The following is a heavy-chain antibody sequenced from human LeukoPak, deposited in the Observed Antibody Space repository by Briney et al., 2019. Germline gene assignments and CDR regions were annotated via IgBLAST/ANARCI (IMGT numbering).Heavy chain of an antibody. V-gene: IGHV3-23*01. Sequence: GGSLRLSCAASGFTLSSYGMSWVRQAPGKGLEWVSAISGSGGSTYYADSVKGRFTISRDNSKNSLYLQMNSLRAEDTAVYYCAELGITMIGGVWGKGTTVTISS. CDR2: ISGSGGST. CDR3: AELGITMIGGV. J-gene: IGHJ6*04. D-gene: IGHD3-10*02. CDR1: GFTLSSYG.